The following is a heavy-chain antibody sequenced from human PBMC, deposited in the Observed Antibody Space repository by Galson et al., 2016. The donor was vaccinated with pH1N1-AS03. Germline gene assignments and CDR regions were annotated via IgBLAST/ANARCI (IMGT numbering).Heavy chain of an antibody. CDR2: IKSNFDGGTT. Sequence: SLRLSCAASGFIFSNAWMSWVRQAPGKGLEWVGRIKSNFDGGTTDYAAPVKGRFTISRHDSKNTLFLQMNRLKTEETSEYYCTTELGYCSGGYCYYFDYWGQGTLVTVSS. J-gene: IGHJ4*02. D-gene: IGHD2-15*01. V-gene: IGHV3-15*01. CDR1: GFIFSNAW. CDR3: TTELGYCSGGYCYYFDY.